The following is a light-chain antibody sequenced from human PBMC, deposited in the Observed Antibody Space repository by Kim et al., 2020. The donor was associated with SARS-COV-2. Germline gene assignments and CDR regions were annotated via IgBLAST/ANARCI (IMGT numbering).Light chain of an antibody. CDR1: DSVKNN. Sequence: SSGERVTLSCRASDSVKNNLAWSQQHHGQAPRLLIYGASTRATDIPARFSGSGSGTEFTLTISSLQSDDVAVYYCQQYNDWPLLTFGGGTKVDIK. CDR2: GAS. CDR3: QQYNDWPLLT. V-gene: IGKV3-15*01. J-gene: IGKJ4*01.